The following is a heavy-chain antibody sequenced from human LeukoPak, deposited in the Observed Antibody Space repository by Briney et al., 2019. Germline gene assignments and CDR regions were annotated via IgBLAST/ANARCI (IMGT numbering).Heavy chain of an antibody. CDR2: INWKGGTT. J-gene: IGHJ4*02. CDR3: AKVGGELLRGNLVY. V-gene: IGHV3-20*04. Sequence: GGSLPLPCAASGFTFDDYGMSWVRRAPGKGLEWVSGINWKGGTTAYADSVKGRFTISRDNAKNSLYLQMNSLRAEDTAFYYCAKVGGELLRGNLVYWGQGLLVTVSS. D-gene: IGHD1-26*01. CDR1: GFTFDDYG.